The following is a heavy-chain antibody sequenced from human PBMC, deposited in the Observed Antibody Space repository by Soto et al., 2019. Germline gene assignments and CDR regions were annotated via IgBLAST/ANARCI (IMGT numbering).Heavy chain of an antibody. D-gene: IGHD4-17*01. J-gene: IGHJ4*02. V-gene: IGHV3-7*03. CDR1: GFTFSNYW. CDR2: INQGGSEK. Sequence: PGGSLRLSCAASGFTFSNYWMSWVRQAPGKGPEWVAKINQGGSEKWSADSVKGRFTISRDNAKNSLYLQLNSLGAEDTAVYYCVKDDGDYSFDYWGQGTLVTVSS. CDR3: VKDDGDYSFDY.